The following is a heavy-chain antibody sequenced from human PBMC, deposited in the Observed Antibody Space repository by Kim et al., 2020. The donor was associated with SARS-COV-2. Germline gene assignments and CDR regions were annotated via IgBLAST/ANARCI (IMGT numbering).Heavy chain of an antibody. D-gene: IGHD3-22*01. V-gene: IGHV3-49*04. Sequence: GGSLRLSCTASGFTFGDYAMSWVRQAPGKGLEWVGFIRSKAYGGTTEYAASVKGRFTISRDDSKSIAYLQMNSLKTEDTAVYYCTRGLVVGIFDYWGQGTLVTVSS. CDR1: GFTFGDYA. CDR3: TRGLVVGIFDY. CDR2: IRSKAYGGTT. J-gene: IGHJ4*02.